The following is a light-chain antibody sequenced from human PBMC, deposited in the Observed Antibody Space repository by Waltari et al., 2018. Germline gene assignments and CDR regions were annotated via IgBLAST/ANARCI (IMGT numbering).Light chain of an antibody. J-gene: IGLJ3*02. CDR1: SGSVSTTSY. CDR2: KGN. V-gene: IGLV8-61*01. Sequence: QTVVTKEPALSVSPGGTVTLTCALTSGSVSTTSYATWYQQTPGQPPRTLVYKGNRRSSGVPDRFSGSILGNKAARTITGSQADDESHYFCFFYMGSGIWVSGGGTKLTVL. CDR3: FFYMGSGIWV.